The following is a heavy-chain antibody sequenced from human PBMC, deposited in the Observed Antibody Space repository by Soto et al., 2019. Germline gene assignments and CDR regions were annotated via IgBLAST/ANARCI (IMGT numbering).Heavy chain of an antibody. J-gene: IGHJ3*02. Sequence: QVQLVESGGGVVQSGGYLKLSCAASGFAFDAYNIHWVRQAPGKGLEWVAFVWYDGSNEYYSDAVKGRFTVSRDNSKNSLYLELNSLRAEDTAVYYCARDLYKSGWTGTLDIWGQGTRVTVSS. D-gene: IGHD6-19*01. CDR2: VWYDGSNE. V-gene: IGHV3-33*01. CDR3: ARDLYKSGWTGTLDI. CDR1: GFAFDAYN.